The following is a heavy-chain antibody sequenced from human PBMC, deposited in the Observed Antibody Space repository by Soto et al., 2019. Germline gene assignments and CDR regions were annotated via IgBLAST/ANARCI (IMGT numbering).Heavy chain of an antibody. V-gene: IGHV3-23*01. CDR2: ISGSGGST. CDR3: AKGVQGYYYYYGMDV. J-gene: IGHJ6*02. Sequence: GGSLRLSCAASGFTVSSNYMTWVRQAPEKGLEWVSAISGSGGSTYYADSVKGRFTISRDNSKNTLYLQMNSLRAEDTAVYYCAKGVQGYYYYYGMDVWGHGTTVTVSS. CDR1: GFTVSSNY.